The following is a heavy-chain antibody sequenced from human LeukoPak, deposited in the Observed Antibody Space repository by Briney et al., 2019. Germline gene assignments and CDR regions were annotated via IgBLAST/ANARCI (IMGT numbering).Heavy chain of an antibody. CDR1: GGSISSYY. J-gene: IGHJ3*02. CDR2: IYYSGNT. CDR3: ARSYCGGGSCGAFDI. Sequence: SETLSLTCTVSGGSISSYYWSWIRQPPSEVLEWIGYIYYSGNTNCNPSLKSRVTISVDTSKNQFSLRLSSVTAADTAVYYCARSYCGGGSCGAFDIWGQGTMVTVSS. D-gene: IGHD2-15*01. V-gene: IGHV4-59*01.